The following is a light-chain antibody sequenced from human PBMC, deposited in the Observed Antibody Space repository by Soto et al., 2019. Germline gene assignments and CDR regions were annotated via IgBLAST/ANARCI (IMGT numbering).Light chain of an antibody. Sequence: ETLMTQSPATLSVSPGERATLSCRASQSVSTNLAWYQQKVGQAPRLLIYGASSRATGIPARFSGGGSGTEFTLTISSLQSEDFAVYYCQQYHNWPRTFGQGTKVDI. V-gene: IGKV3-15*01. CDR1: QSVSTN. CDR3: QQYHNWPRT. CDR2: GAS. J-gene: IGKJ1*01.